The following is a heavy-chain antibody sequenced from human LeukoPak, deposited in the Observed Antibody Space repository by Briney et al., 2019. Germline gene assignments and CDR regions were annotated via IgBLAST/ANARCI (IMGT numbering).Heavy chain of an antibody. CDR1: GFTFSSYG. J-gene: IGHJ4*02. CDR2: ISYDGSNK. D-gene: IGHD3-22*01. Sequence: GGSLRLSCAASGFTFSSYGMPWVRQAPGKGLEWVAVISYDGSNKYYADSVKGRFTISRDNSKNTLYLQMNSLRAEDTAVYYCAKDAYDSSGYYYRYWGQGTLVTVSS. V-gene: IGHV3-30*18. CDR3: AKDAYDSSGYYYRY.